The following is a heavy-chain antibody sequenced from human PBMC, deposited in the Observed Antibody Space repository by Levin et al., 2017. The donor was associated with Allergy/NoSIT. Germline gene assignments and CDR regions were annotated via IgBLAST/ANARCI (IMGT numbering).Heavy chain of an antibody. Sequence: GESLKISCAASGFTFSSFGMHWVRQAPGKGLEWVAVISYDGSNKYYADSVKGRFTISRDNSKNTLYLQMNSLRAEDTAVYYCAKDPLRYCSGGSCYSIGADYWGQGTLVTVSS. CDR2: ISYDGSNK. D-gene: IGHD2-15*01. CDR3: AKDPLRYCSGGSCYSIGADY. V-gene: IGHV3-30*18. J-gene: IGHJ4*02. CDR1: GFTFSSFG.